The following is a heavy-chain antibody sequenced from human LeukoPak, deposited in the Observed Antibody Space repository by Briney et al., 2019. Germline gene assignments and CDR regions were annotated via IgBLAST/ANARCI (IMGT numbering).Heavy chain of an antibody. CDR3: VLVPLIVVAFDG. CDR1: GYTFTGYY. J-gene: IGHJ3*01. CDR2: INPNSGGT. D-gene: IGHD1-26*01. Sequence: ASVKVSCKASGYTFTGYYMHWVRQPPGQGLEWMGWINPNSGGTNYAQKFQGRVTMTRDTSISTANMELSRLISDDTAVYYCVLVPLIVVAFDGWGQGAMVTVSS. V-gene: IGHV1-2*02.